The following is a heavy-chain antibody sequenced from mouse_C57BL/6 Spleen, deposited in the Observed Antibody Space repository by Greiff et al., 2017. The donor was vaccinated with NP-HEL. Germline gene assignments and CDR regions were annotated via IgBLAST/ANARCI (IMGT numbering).Heavy chain of an antibody. CDR1: GYTFTSYW. CDR2: IDPSDSYT. CDR3: ARKGITTGFAY. Sequence: QVQLQQPGAELVKPGASVKLSCKASGYTFTSYWMQWVKQRPGPGLEWIGEIDPSDSYTNYNQKFKGKATLTVDTSSSTAYMQLSSLTSEDSAVYYCARKGITTGFAYWGQGTLVTVSA. J-gene: IGHJ3*01. D-gene: IGHD1-1*01. V-gene: IGHV1-50*01.